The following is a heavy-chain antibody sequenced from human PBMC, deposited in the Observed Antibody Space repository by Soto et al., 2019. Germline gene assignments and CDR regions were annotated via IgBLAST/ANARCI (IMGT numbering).Heavy chain of an antibody. D-gene: IGHD3-9*01. CDR2: IYWNDDK. J-gene: IGHJ4*02. CDR1: GSSLSTSGVG. Sequence: SGPTLVNPTQTLTLTCTFSGSSLSTSGVGVGWIRQPPGKALEWLALIYWNDDKRYSPSLKSRLTITKDTSKNQVVLTMTNMDPVDTATYYCAHCTRTEILTGYYYFDYWGQGTLVTVFS. V-gene: IGHV2-5*01. CDR3: AHCTRTEILTGYYYFDY.